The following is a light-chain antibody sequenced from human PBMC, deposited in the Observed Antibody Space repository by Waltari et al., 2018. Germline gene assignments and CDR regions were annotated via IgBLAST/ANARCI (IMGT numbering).Light chain of an antibody. V-gene: IGKV3-20*01. CDR1: QSVSRP. J-gene: IGKJ1*01. CDR2: DAS. CDR3: QKYGTRPAT. Sequence: EIVLTRSPGTLSLSPGERATLSCRASQSVSRPLAWYQQQPGQAPRLLIYDASIRATGIPDRFSGSGSGTDFSLTISRLEPEDFAVYYCQKYGTRPATFGQGTKVEVK.